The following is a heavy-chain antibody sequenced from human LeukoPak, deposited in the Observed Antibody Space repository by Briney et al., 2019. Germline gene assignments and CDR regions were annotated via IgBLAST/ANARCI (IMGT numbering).Heavy chain of an antibody. CDR1: GGSFSGYY. Sequence: SETLSLTCAVYGGSFSGYYWSWIRQPPGKGLEWIGEINHSGSTNYNPSLKSRVTISVDTSKNQFSLKLSSVTAADTAVYYCVRRKRVRGDLNYFDYWGQGTLVTVSS. CDR3: VRRKRVRGDLNYFDY. V-gene: IGHV4-34*01. J-gene: IGHJ4*02. CDR2: INHSGST. D-gene: IGHD3-10*01.